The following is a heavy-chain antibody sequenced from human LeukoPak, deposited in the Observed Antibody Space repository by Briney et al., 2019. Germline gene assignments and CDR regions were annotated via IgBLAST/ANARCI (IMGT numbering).Heavy chain of an antibody. Sequence: PGGSLRLSCAASGFTFSSYAMSWVRQAPGKGLEWVSAISGSGGSTYYADSVKGRFTISRDNSKNTLYLQMNSLRAEDTAVYYCVFGTAVAGDTYFDYWGQGTLVTVSS. J-gene: IGHJ4*02. V-gene: IGHV3-23*01. D-gene: IGHD6-19*01. CDR3: VFGTAVAGDTYFDY. CDR1: GFTFSSYA. CDR2: ISGSGGST.